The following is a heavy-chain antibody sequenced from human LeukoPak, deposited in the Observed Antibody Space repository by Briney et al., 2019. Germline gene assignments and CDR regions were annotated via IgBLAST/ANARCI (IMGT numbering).Heavy chain of an antibody. Sequence: PGGSLRLSCAASGFTFSSYSMNWVRQAPGKGLEWVSSISSSSSYIYYADSVKGRFTISRDNAKNSLYLQMNSLRAEDTAVYHCAKGGTSGWYYFEFWGQGTLVTVSS. J-gene: IGHJ4*02. CDR1: GFTFSSYS. CDR2: ISSSSSYI. V-gene: IGHV3-21*01. CDR3: AKGGTSGWYYFEF. D-gene: IGHD6-19*01.